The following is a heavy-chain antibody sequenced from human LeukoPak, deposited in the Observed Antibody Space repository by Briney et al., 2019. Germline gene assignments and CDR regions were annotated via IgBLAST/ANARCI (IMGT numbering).Heavy chain of an antibody. J-gene: IGHJ5*02. D-gene: IGHD5-24*01. V-gene: IGHV3-23*01. CDR3: AKEWRGDGHLPKPLSP. CDR2: ISGSGDST. Sequence: GGSLRLSCAASGFTFSSFAMSWVRQAPGKGLEWVSAISGSGDSTFYADSVKGRFTISRDNSKNTLYLRMNSLRAGDTAVYYCAKEWRGDGHLPKPLSPWGQGTLVTVSS. CDR1: GFTFSSFA.